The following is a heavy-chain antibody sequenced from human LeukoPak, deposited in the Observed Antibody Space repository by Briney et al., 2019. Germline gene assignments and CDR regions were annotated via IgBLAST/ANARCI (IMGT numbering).Heavy chain of an antibody. D-gene: IGHD4-17*01. CDR1: GFTFSSYS. V-gene: IGHV3-48*01. CDR3: ARGATVTTTSVFDI. CDR2: ISSSTSTI. Sequence: PGGSLRLSCAASGFTFSSYSMNWVRQAPGKGLEWVSHISSSTSTIYYADSVKGRFTISRDNAKNSLYLQMNSLRAEDTAVYYCARGATVTTTSVFDIWGQGTMVTVSS. J-gene: IGHJ3*02.